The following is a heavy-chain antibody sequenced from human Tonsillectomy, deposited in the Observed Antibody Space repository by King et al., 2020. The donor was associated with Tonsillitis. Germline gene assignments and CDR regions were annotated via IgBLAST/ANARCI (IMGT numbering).Heavy chain of an antibody. CDR3: ARRDCSSTSCYFDY. J-gene: IGHJ4*02. V-gene: IGHV5-10-1*03. Sequence: VQLVESGAEVKKPGESLRISCKGSGYSFTSYWISWVRQMPGKGLEWMGRIDPTDSYTYYSPSFQGHVTISADKSISTAYLQWSSLKASDTAMYYCARRDCSSTSCYFDYWGQGTLVTVSS. CDR2: IDPTDSYT. D-gene: IGHD2-2*01. CDR1: GYSFTSYW.